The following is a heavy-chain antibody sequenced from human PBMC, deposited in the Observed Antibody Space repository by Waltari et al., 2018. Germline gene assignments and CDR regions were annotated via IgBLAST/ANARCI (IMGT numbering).Heavy chain of an antibody. V-gene: IGHV3-7*01. Sequence: EVQLVESGGGLVQPGGSLRLSCVASGFTFSSYWMSWVRQAPGKGLEWVANIKEDGSEKYYVDSVKGRFTISRDNAKNSLYLQMNSLRVEDTAVYYCARERALDYWGQGTLVTVSS. CDR3: ARERALDY. J-gene: IGHJ4*02. CDR1: GFTFSSYW. CDR2: IKEDGSEK.